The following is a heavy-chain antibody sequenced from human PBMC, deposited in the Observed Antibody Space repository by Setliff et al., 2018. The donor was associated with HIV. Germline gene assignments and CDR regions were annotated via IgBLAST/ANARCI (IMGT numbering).Heavy chain of an antibody. CDR1: GYTFTGYY. D-gene: IGHD3-3*01. V-gene: IGHV1-2*06. CDR2: INPSSGGT. CDR3: AKDNNFWSGLYYYYYMDV. Sequence: GASVKVSCKASGYTFTGYYIHWVRRAPGQGLEWMGRINPSSGGTNYAPKFQGRVTMTRDKSISTAYMELSRLRAEDTAVYYCAKDNNFWSGLYYYYYMDVWGKGTTVTVSS. J-gene: IGHJ6*03.